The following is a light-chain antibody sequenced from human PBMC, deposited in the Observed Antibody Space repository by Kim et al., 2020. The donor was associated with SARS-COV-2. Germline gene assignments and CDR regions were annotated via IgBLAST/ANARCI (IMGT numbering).Light chain of an antibody. J-gene: IGKJ5*01. CDR2: SAS. CDR3: QQRYNRIS. Sequence: SPEERPTLSCRASHFISSSLAWYQQLPGQTPRLLIYSASNRATGIPARFSGRGSGTDFSLTISSLEPEDFAVYYCQQRYNRISFGQGTRLEIK. CDR1: HFISSS. V-gene: IGKV3-11*01.